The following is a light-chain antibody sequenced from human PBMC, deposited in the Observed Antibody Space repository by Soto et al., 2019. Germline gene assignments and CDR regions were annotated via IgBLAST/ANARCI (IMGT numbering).Light chain of an antibody. CDR2: DVT. CDR3: SSYSSSTTHVV. J-gene: IGLJ2*01. Sequence: QSALTQPASVSGSPGRSVTISCTGTGSDVGDFNYVSWYQHLPGRAPKLIIYDVTNRPSGISYRFSASKSGRTASLTISGLQAEDEAYYYCSSYSSSTTHVVFGGGTKLTVL. CDR1: GSDVGDFNY. V-gene: IGLV2-14*03.